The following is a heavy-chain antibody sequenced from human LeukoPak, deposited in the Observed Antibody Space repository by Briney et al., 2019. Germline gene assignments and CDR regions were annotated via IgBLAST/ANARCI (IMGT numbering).Heavy chain of an antibody. CDR2: INPNSGAT. V-gene: IGHV1-2*02. J-gene: IGHJ4*02. CDR1: GYTFTGYY. D-gene: IGHD2-2*01. Sequence: GASVKVSCKASGYTFTGYYMHWVRQAPGQGLEWMGWINPNSGATHYVQKFQGRVTMTRDTSISTAYMDLSRLRSDDTAVYYCAPSNSWAYYFDYWGQGTLVTVSS. CDR3: APSNSWAYYFDY.